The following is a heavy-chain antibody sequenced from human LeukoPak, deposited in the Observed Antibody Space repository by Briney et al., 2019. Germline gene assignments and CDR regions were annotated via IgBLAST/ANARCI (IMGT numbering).Heavy chain of an antibody. J-gene: IGHJ4*02. D-gene: IGHD3-3*01. CDR3: ARDFRFLEDY. V-gene: IGHV3-7*01. CDR1: GFTFSSDW. CDR2: IKRDGSEK. Sequence: PGGSLRLSCAASGFTFSSDWMTWVRQAPGRGREWVGNIKRDGSEKYYVASVKGRFTTSRDNAKNSLYVQMNSLRAENTAVYYCARDFRFLEDYWGQGTLVTVSS.